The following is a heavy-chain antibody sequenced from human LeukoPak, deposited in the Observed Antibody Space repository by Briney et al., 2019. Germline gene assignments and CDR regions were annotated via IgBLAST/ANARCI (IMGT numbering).Heavy chain of an antibody. CDR1: GSIFSNYN. CDR3: VKDSVRGYSGYGNDGFEI. CDR2: ISSSSSTI. V-gene: IGHV3-48*01. Sequence: GGSQRLSCAASGSIFSNYNMNWVRQAPGKGLKWVSHISSSSSTIYYADSVKGRFTISRDNAKNSLYLQMNNLRAEDTAVYYCVKDSVRGYSGYGNDGFEIWGQGTMVTVSS. D-gene: IGHD5-12*01. J-gene: IGHJ3*02.